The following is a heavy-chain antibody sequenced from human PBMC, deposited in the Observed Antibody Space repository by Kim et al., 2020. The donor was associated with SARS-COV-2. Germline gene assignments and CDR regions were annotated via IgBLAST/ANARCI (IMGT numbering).Heavy chain of an antibody. J-gene: IGHJ4*02. CDR2: INHSGST. Sequence: SETLSLTCAVYGGSFSGYYWSWIRQPPGKGLEWIGEINHSGSTNYNPSLKSRVTISVDTSKNQFSLKLSSVTAADTAVYYCARGPRDIVVVGAAPFDYWGQGTLVTVSS. D-gene: IGHD2-15*01. CDR1: GGSFSGYY. V-gene: IGHV4-34*01. CDR3: ARGPRDIVVVGAAPFDY.